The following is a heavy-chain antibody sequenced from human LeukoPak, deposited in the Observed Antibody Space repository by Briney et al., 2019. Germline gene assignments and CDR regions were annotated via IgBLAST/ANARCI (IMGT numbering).Heavy chain of an antibody. J-gene: IGHJ5*02. CDR1: GFT. D-gene: IGHD3-22*01. Sequence: GGSLRLSCAASGFTLAPGKGLEWVSGISNSGGSTYYADSVKGRFTISRDNSKNTLYLQMNSLRAEDTAVYYCAKDAQIVVVFSWFDPWGQGTLVTVSS. CDR3: AKDAQIVVVFSWFDP. CDR2: ISNSGGST. V-gene: IGHV3-23*01.